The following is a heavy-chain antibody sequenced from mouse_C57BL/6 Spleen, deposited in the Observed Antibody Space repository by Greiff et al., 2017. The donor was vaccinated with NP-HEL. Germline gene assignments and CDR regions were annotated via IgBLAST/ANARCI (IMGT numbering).Heavy chain of an antibody. CDR3: ARSNWDGWYFDV. J-gene: IGHJ1*03. Sequence: VMLVESGAELVRPGTSVKVSCKASGYAFTNYLIEWVKQRPGQGLEWIGVINPGSGGTNYNEKFKGKATLTADKSSSTAYMQLSSLTSEDSAVYFCARSNWDGWYFDVWGTGTTVTVSS. CDR2: INPGSGGT. V-gene: IGHV1-54*01. D-gene: IGHD4-1*01. CDR1: GYAFTNYL.